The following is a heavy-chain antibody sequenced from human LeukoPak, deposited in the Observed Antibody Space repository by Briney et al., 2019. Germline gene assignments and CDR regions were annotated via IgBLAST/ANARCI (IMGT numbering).Heavy chain of an antibody. J-gene: IGHJ6*02. V-gene: IGHV3-30*18. Sequence: GGSLRLSCAASGFTFSSYGMHWVRQAPGKGLEWVAIISYDGNNEYYADSVKGRFTISRDNSRTTLYLQMNSLRAEDTAVYYCAKVQTFGATDYYCGMDVWGQGTTVTVSS. CDR2: ISYDGNNE. D-gene: IGHD3-10*01. CDR1: GFTFSSYG. CDR3: AKVQTFGATDYYCGMDV.